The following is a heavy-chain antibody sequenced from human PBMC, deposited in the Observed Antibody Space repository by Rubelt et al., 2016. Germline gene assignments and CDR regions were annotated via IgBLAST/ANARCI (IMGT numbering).Heavy chain of an antibody. V-gene: IGHV3-23*01. J-gene: IGHJ4*02. CDR1: GFTFKNYV. CDR3: AVGWESLNN. Sequence: GGRLVQPGGSLRLSCAASGFTFKNYVMSWVRQAPGKGLEWVSSIGGGGLTIYYTDSVKGRFTVSRDNSKNTLYLQMNSLRAEDTAVYYCAVGWESLNNWGQGTLVTVSS. D-gene: IGHD1-26*01. CDR2: IGGGGLTI.